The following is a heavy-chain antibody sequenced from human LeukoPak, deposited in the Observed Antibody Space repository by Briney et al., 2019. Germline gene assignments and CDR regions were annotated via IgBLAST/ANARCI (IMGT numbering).Heavy chain of an antibody. V-gene: IGHV3-23*01. CDR1: GFTFSSYG. CDR3: AKRVPYSSSSVYFDY. J-gene: IGHJ4*02. Sequence: PGGSLRLSCAASGFTFSSYGMHWVRQAPGKGLEWVSAISDSGGDTYYADSVKGRFTISKDISKNTLHLQMNNLRAEDTAVYYCAKRVPYSSSSVYFDYWGQGTLVTVSS. D-gene: IGHD6-6*01. CDR2: ISDSGGDT.